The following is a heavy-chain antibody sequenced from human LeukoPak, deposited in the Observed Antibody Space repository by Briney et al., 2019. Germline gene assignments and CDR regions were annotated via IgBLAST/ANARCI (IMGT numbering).Heavy chain of an antibody. CDR3: ARGGIAARFAY. J-gene: IGHJ4*02. V-gene: IGHV3-48*03. Sequence: PGGSLRLSCAASGFTFSSYEMNWVRQAPGKGLEWVSYISSGSSSIFYADSVKGRFTISGDNAKNSLYLQMNSLRVEDTAVYYCARGGIAARFAYWGQGTLVTVSS. CDR2: ISSGSSSI. D-gene: IGHD6-6*01. CDR1: GFTFSSYE.